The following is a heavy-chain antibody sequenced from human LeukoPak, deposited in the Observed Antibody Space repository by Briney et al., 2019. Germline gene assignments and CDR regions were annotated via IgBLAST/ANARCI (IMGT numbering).Heavy chain of an antibody. CDR1: GGSISNYY. CDR2: IYYSGST. J-gene: IGHJ4*02. D-gene: IGHD2-2*01. Sequence: SETLSLTCTVSGGSISNYYWSWIRQSPGKGLEWIGYIYYSGSTDYNPSLKSRVTMSVDTSRNQFSLKLTSVTAADTAVHYCARGYQPPSDFDYWGQGTLVTVSS. V-gene: IGHV4-59*01. CDR3: ARGYQPPSDFDY.